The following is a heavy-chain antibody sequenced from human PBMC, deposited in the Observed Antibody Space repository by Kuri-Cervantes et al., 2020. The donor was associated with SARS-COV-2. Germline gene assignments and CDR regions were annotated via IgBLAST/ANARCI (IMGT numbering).Heavy chain of an antibody. Sequence: KVSCKGSGYSFTSYWIGWVRQMPGKGLEWMGIIYPGDSDTRYSPSFQGQVTISADKSISTAYLQWSSLKASDAAMYYCARPSDYRSSTSCLDYWGQGTLVTVSS. CDR1: GYSFTSYW. CDR3: ARPSDYRSSTSCLDY. V-gene: IGHV5-51*01. CDR2: IYPGDSDT. D-gene: IGHD2-2*01. J-gene: IGHJ4*02.